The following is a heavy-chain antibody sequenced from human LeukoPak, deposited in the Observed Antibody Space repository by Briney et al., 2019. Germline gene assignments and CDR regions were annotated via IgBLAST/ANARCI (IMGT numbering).Heavy chain of an antibody. CDR2: INPNSGGT. V-gene: IGHV1-2*02. D-gene: IGHD3-10*01. J-gene: IGHJ3*02. CDR1: GYTFTGYY. CDR3: ARDVGGHYSGSDAFDI. Sequence: ASVKVSCKASGYTFTGYYMHWVRQAPGQGLEWMGWINPNSGGTNYAQKFQGRVTMTRDTSISTAYMELSRLRSDDTAVYYCARDVGGHYSGSDAFDIWGQGTMVTVSS.